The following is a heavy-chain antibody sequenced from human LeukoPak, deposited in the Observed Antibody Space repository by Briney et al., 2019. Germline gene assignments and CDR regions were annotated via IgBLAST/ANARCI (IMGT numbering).Heavy chain of an antibody. D-gene: IGHD2-2*01. CDR3: VSFYETY. V-gene: IGHV3-48*02. CDR2: ISSGSSTM. Sequence: PGGSLRLSCAASGFMYSGFDMRWVRQAPGKGLEWVSYISSGSSTMYYAESVKGRFTISRDNAKTSLFLQMNGLRDEGTAVYYCVSFYETYWGRGTLVTVSS. J-gene: IGHJ4*02. CDR1: GFMYSGFD.